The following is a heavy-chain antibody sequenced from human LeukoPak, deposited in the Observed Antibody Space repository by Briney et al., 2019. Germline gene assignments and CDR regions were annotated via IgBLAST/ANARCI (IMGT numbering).Heavy chain of an antibody. CDR2: INPSGGST. CDR3: ATEGKMVRGVYTDY. CDR1: GYTFTTYY. V-gene: IGHV1-46*01. Sequence: ASVKVSCKASGYTFTTYYAHWVRQAPGQGLEWMGIINPSGGSTTYAQKFRGRLTMTRDMSTSTVYMELSSLRSEDTAVYYCATEGKMVRGVYTDYWGQGTLVTVSS. J-gene: IGHJ4*02. D-gene: IGHD3-10*01.